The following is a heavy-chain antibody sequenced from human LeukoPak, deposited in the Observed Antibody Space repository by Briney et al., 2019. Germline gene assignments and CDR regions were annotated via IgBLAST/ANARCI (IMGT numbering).Heavy chain of an antibody. CDR1: GFTFSSYW. V-gene: IGHV3-7*01. CDR2: IHDDGIVT. Sequence: GGSLRLSCAASGFTFSSYWMSWGRQTPGKGLERVANIHDDGIVTHDVDSLKGRFTISRDNARNSVNLQLNSLRVEDTALYYCARGRGWVDHWGQGTLVTVSS. J-gene: IGHJ4*02. CDR3: ARGRGWVDH. D-gene: IGHD3-16*01.